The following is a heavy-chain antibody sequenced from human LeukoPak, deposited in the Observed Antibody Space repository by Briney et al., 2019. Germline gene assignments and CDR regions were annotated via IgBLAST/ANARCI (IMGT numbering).Heavy chain of an antibody. Sequence: GASVKVSCKTSGGTFSNYAISWVRQAPGQGLEWMGVIIPIFDTPNYAQKWQGRVTITTDESTSTAYMELRSLRSEDTAVYYCAREKITVVRGLIRESYNWFDPWGQGTLVTVSS. J-gene: IGHJ5*02. D-gene: IGHD3-10*01. CDR2: IIPIFDTP. CDR1: GGTFSNYA. V-gene: IGHV1-69*05. CDR3: AREKITVVRGLIRESYNWFDP.